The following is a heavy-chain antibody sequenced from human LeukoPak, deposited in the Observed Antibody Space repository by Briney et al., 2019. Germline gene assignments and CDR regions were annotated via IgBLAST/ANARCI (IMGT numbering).Heavy chain of an antibody. Sequence: ERFSSISSSSTYIYYADSVKGRSTIYRDNAKNSMYLQMNSLRAEDTAVYYCARPTRVVTPYYFDYWGKGTLVTVSS. CDR2: ISSSSTYI. CDR3: ARPTRVVTPYYFDY. V-gene: IGHV3-21*01. J-gene: IGHJ4*02. D-gene: IGHD4-23*01.